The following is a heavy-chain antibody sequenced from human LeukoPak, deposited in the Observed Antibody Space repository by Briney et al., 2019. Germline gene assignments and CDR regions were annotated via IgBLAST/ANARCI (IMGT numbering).Heavy chain of an antibody. J-gene: IGHJ4*02. CDR1: GGSISSSSYY. CDR2: IYYSGST. D-gene: IGHD2-15*01. V-gene: IGHV4-39*07. CDR3: ARVSGRRAIFDY. Sequence: PSETLSLTCTVSGGSISSSSYYWGWIRQPPGKGLEWIGSIYYSGSTYYNPSLKSRVTISVDTSKNQFSLKLSSVTAADTAVYYCARVSGRRAIFDYWGQGTLVTVSS.